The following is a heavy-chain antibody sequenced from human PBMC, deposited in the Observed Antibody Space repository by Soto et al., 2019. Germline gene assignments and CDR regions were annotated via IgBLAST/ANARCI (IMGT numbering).Heavy chain of an antibody. D-gene: IGHD3-22*01. CDR1: GFSLSTSGVG. V-gene: IGHV2-5*02. J-gene: IGHJ4*02. Sequence: QITLKESGPPLVKPTQTLTLTCTFSGFSLSTSGVGVGWIRQPPGKALEWLALIYWDDDKRYSPSLKSRLTITKETSKNQVVLTMTNMDPVDTATYYCAHRRRYYDSSGYYYLDYWGQGTLVTVSS. CDR3: AHRRRYYDSSGYYYLDY. CDR2: IYWDDDK.